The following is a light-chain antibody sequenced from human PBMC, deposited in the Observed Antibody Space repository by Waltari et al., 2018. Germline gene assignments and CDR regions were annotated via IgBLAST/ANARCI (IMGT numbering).Light chain of an antibody. CDR1: QSVSSY. J-gene: IGKJ4*01. V-gene: IGKV3-11*01. Sequence: ELVLTQSPATLSLSPGERATLSCRASQSVSSYLAWYQQKPGQAPRLLIYDASNRATGIPARFSGSGSGTDFTLTISSLEPEDFAVYYCQQRSNWPPGLLTFGGGTKVEIK. CDR3: QQRSNWPPGLLT. CDR2: DAS.